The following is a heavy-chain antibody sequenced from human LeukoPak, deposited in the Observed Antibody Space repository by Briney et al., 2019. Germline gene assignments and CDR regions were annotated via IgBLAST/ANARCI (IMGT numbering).Heavy chain of an antibody. CDR2: IYSGGST. CDR1: GFTASSNS. Sequence: GGSLRLSCAASGFTASSNSISWVRQAPGKGLECVSLIYSGGSTYYAGAVKGRFSISRDSSKNILYLQMNSLRAEDTAVYYCAKDRCSNGVGCYYYYMDVWGKGTTVTISS. D-gene: IGHD2-8*01. CDR3: AKDRCSNGVGCYYYYMDV. J-gene: IGHJ6*03. V-gene: IGHV3-53*05.